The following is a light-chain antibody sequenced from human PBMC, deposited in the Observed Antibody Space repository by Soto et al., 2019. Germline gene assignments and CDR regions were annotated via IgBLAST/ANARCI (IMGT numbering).Light chain of an antibody. CDR3: QSYDSSLSAYV. J-gene: IGLJ1*01. Sequence: QSVLTQPPSVSGAPGQRVTISCTGSSSNIGSGYDLHWYQQVPGTAPKLLIYGNSNRPSGGPGRFSGSKSGTSASLAITGLQAEDEADYYCQSYDSSLSAYVFGAGTKVTVL. CDR1: SSNIGSGYD. CDR2: GNS. V-gene: IGLV1-40*01.